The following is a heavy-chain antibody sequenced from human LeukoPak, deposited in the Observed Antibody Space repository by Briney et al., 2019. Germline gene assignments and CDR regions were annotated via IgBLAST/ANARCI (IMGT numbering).Heavy chain of an antibody. CDR1: GYTFTSYG. CDR3: ARDLGYCSSTSCPPQAYYMDV. D-gene: IGHD2-2*01. J-gene: IGHJ6*03. Sequence: GASVKVSCKASGYTFTSYGISWVRQAPGQGLEWMGWISAYTGNTNYAQKLQGRVTMTTDTSTSTAYMELRSLRSDDTAVYYCARDLGYCSSTSCPPQAYYMDVWGKGTTVTVSS. CDR2: ISAYTGNT. V-gene: IGHV1-18*01.